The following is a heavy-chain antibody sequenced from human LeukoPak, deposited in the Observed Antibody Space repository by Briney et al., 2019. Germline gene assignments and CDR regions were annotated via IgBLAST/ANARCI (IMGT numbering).Heavy chain of an antibody. CDR3: ARASGYSSGWPYDY. CDR2: IYHSGST. CDR1: GYSISSGYY. J-gene: IGHJ4*02. V-gene: IGHV4-38-2*02. Sequence: SETLSLTCTVSGYSISSGYYWGWIRQPPGQGLEWIGSIYHSGSTYYNPSLKSRVTISVDRSKNQFSLKLSSVTAADTAVYYCARASGYSSGWPYDYWGQGTLVTVSS. D-gene: IGHD6-25*01.